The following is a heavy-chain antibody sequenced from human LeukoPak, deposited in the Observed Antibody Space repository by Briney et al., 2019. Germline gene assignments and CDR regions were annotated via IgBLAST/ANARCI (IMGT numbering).Heavy chain of an antibody. CDR2: IRSKANSYAT. CDR1: GFTFSGSA. CDR3: TSIEEKYSSGWYRGY. Sequence: GGSLRLSCAASGFTFSGSAMHWVRQASGKGLEWVGRIRSKANSYATAYAASVKGRFTISRDDSKNTAYLQMNSLKTEDTAVYYCTSIEEKYSSGWYRGYWGQGTLVTVSS. J-gene: IGHJ4*02. D-gene: IGHD6-19*01. V-gene: IGHV3-73*01.